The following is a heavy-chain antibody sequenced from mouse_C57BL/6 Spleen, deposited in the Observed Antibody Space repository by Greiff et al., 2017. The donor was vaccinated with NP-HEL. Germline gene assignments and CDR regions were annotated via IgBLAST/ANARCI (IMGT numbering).Heavy chain of an antibody. J-gene: IGHJ3*01. CDR1: GYAFSSSW. Sequence: QVQLQQSGPELVKPGASVKISCKASGYAFSSSWMNWVKQRPGKGLEWIGRIYPGDGDTNYNGKFKGKATLTADKSSSTAYMQLSSLTSEDSAVYFCASTMITPPWFAYWGQGTLVTVSA. D-gene: IGHD2-4*01. V-gene: IGHV1-82*01. CDR3: ASTMITPPWFAY. CDR2: IYPGDGDT.